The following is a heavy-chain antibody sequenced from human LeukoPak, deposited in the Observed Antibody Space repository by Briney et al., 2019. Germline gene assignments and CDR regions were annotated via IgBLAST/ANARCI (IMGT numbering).Heavy chain of an antibody. CDR3: AKGVTTVRVDYFDY. D-gene: IGHD4-17*01. CDR1: GFTFDTYS. Sequence: GGSLRLSCAASGFTFDTYSMHWVRQAPGKGLEWVSGINWNSGNIGYADSVKGRFTISRDNAKNSLYLQMNSLRTEDMALYYCAKGVTTVRVDYFDYWGQGTQVTVSS. J-gene: IGHJ4*02. V-gene: IGHV3-9*03. CDR2: INWNSGNI.